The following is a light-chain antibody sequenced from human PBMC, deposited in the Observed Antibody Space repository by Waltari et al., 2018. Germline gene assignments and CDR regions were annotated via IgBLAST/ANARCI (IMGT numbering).Light chain of an antibody. CDR1: QSVGRY. V-gene: IGKV3-20*01. CDR2: GAT. J-gene: IGKJ1*01. CDR3: QNHERLPAV. Sequence: EIVLTPSPGPLSLSPGQRATLSCRASQSVGRYLVWYQQKPGQAPRLLIYGATSRAAGIPDRFSGSGSGTDFSLTISRLEPEDFAVYYCQNHERLPAVFGQGTKVEIK.